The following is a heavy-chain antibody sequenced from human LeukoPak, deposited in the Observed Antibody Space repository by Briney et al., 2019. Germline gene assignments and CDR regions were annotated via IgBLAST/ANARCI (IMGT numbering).Heavy chain of an antibody. V-gene: IGHV4-59*08. CDR2: IYYSGST. D-gene: IGHD3-22*01. CDR3: ARHFDSSRPVDY. J-gene: IGHJ4*02. CDR1: GGSISSHY. Sequence: PSETLSLTCTVSGGSISSHYWSWIRQPPGRELEWIGYIYYSGSTNYNPPLKSRVTISVDTSKNQFSLKLSSVTAADTAVYYCARHFDSSRPVDYWGQGTLVTVSS.